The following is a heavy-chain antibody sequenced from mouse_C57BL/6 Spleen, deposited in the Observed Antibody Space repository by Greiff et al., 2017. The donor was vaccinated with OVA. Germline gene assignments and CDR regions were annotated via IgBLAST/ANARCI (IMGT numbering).Heavy chain of an antibody. CDR1: GYTFTSYW. J-gene: IGHJ4*01. CDR2: IYPGSGST. Sequence: QVQLQQPGAELVKPGASVKMSCKASGYTFTSYWITWVKQRPGQGLEWIGDIYPGSGSTNYNEKFKGKATLTVDKSSSTAYMLLSSLTSEDSAVYFCARWGYGAMDYWGQGTSVTVSS. V-gene: IGHV1-55*01. D-gene: IGHD2-14*01. CDR3: ARWGYGAMDY.